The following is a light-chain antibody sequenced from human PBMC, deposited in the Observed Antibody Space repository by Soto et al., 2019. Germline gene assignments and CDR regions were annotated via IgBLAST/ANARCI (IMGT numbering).Light chain of an antibody. Sequence: DIQMTQSPSTLSAYVGDRVTITCRASQSISSWLAWYQQKPGKAPNLLIYDASSLESGVPSRFSGSGSGTEFTLTISSLQPDDFATYYCQQYTSDWTFGQGTKVDI. J-gene: IGKJ1*01. CDR2: DAS. CDR1: QSISSW. V-gene: IGKV1-5*01. CDR3: QQYTSDWT.